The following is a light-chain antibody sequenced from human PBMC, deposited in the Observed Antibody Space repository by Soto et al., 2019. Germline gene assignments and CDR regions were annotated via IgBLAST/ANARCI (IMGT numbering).Light chain of an antibody. V-gene: IGKV3-20*01. CDR2: AAS. J-gene: IGKJ2*01. Sequence: EIVLTQSPGTLSLSPGERATLSCRASQSVTSSYFAWYHHKPGQAPRLLIYAASDRATGIPDRLIGSGSVTNFTLTITRLEPEDFAVYYCQHYGPSPGYTFGQGTKLEI. CDR3: QHYGPSPGYT. CDR1: QSVTSSY.